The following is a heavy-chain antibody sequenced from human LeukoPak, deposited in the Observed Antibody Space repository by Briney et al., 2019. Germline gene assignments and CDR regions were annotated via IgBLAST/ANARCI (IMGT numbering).Heavy chain of an antibody. CDR2: IYYSGST. Sequence: PSETLSLTCTVSGGSISSSSYYWGWIRQPPGKGLEWIGSIYYSGSTYYNPSLKSRVTISVDTSKNQFSLKLSSVTAADTAVYYCARSLQYGSTKRYNWFDPWGQGTLVTVSS. CDR3: ARSLQYGSTKRYNWFDP. D-gene: IGHD3-10*01. V-gene: IGHV4-39*01. CDR1: GGSISSSSYY. J-gene: IGHJ5*02.